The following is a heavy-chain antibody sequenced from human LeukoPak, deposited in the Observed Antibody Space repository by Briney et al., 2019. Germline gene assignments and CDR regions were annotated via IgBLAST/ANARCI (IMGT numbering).Heavy chain of an antibody. CDR1: GYTFTSYG. Sequence: ASVKVSCKASGYTFTSYGISWVRQAPGQGLEWMGWISAYNGNTNYAQKLQGRVTMTTDTSTSTAYMELRSLRSDDTAVYYCAREGIITIFGVAQGFYFDYWGQGTLVTVSS. V-gene: IGHV1-18*01. CDR3: AREGIITIFGVAQGFYFDY. J-gene: IGHJ4*02. CDR2: ISAYNGNT. D-gene: IGHD3-3*01.